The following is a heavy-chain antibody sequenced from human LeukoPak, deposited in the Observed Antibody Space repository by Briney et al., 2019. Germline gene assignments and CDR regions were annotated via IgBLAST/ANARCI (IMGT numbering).Heavy chain of an antibody. V-gene: IGHV3-9*01. CDR3: AKASLGGNYMDV. J-gene: IGHJ6*03. Sequence: PGGSLRLSCAASGFTFDDYAMHWVRQAPGKGLEWVSGISWNSGSIGYADSVKGRFTISRDNAKNSLYLQMNSLRAEDTALYYCAKASLGGNYMDVWGKGTTVTVSS. CDR2: ISWNSGSI. D-gene: IGHD1-26*01. CDR1: GFTFDDYA.